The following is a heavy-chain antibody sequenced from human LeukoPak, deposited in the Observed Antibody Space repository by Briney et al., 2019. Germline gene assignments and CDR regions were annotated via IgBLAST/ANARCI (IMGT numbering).Heavy chain of an antibody. V-gene: IGHV4-59*01. CDR3: ARGDVGGDCDY. CDR2: IYYSGST. Sequence: SETLSLTCTVSGGSISSYYWSWIRQPPGKGLEWIGYIYYSGSTNYNPSLKSRVTISVDTSKNQLSLKLSSVTAADTAVYYCARGDVGGDCDYWGQGTLVTVSS. CDR1: GGSISSYY. D-gene: IGHD2-21*01. J-gene: IGHJ4*02.